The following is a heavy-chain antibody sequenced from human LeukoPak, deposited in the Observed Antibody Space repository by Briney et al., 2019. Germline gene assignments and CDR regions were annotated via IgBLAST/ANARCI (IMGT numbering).Heavy chain of an antibody. D-gene: IGHD6-19*01. Sequence: GASLKICCEGSGYCFTSYWIGGVRPMPGKRLEWVGIIYPGDSDTRYSPSFQGQVTISADKSISTAYLQWSSLKASDTAMYYCARLVSSGWYGDYWGQGTLVTVSS. V-gene: IGHV5-51*01. CDR2: IYPGDSDT. CDR1: GYCFTSYW. J-gene: IGHJ4*02. CDR3: ARLVSSGWYGDY.